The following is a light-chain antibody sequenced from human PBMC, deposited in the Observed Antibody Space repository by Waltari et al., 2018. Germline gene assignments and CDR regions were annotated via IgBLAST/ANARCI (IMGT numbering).Light chain of an antibody. CDR2: AAS. J-gene: IGKJ2*01. V-gene: IGKV1-39*01. CDR3: QQSYSTPYT. Sequence: DIQMTQSPSSLSASVGDRVTITCRASQSISSYLNWYQQKPGKAPKLLIYAASSLQSGVPSRFSGSESGTDFTHTSSSLQPEDFATYDCQQSYSTPYTFGQGTKLEIK. CDR1: QSISSY.